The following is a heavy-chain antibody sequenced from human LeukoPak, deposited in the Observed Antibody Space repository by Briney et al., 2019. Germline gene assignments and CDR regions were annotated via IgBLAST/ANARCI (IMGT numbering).Heavy chain of an antibody. CDR1: GYTFTVYY. D-gene: IGHD3-3*01. V-gene: IGHV1-2*02. J-gene: IGHJ6*02. CDR3: ASGVSIYYYGMDV. CDR2: INPNSGGT. Sequence: ASVTVSFTASGYTFTVYYMHWVRQAPGQGLEWMGWINPNSGGTNYAQKFQGRVTMTRDTSISTAYMELSRLRSDDTAVYYCASGVSIYYYGMDVWGQGTTVTVSS.